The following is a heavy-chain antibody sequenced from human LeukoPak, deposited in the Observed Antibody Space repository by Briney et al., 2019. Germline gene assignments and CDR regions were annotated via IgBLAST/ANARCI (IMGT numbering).Heavy chain of an antibody. CDR2: TCYRSKWYN. CDR3: ARDEGASGWHTFDY. D-gene: IGHD6-19*01. CDR1: GESVSSKNGA. J-gene: IGHJ4*02. V-gene: IGHV6-1*01. Sequence: SQTLSLTCAISGESVSSKNGAWNWIRQSPSRGLEWLGRTCYRSKWYNDYAVSMDGRITINPDTSKNQFSLQLNSVTPDDTAVYYCARDEGASGWHTFDYWGQGTLVTVSS.